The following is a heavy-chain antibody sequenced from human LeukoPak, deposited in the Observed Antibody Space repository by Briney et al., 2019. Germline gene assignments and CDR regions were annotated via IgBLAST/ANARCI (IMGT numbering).Heavy chain of an antibody. J-gene: IGHJ4*02. Sequence: GGSLRLSCAASGFTFSSFGMSWVRQAPGKGLEWVSSIDSSGGYMFYADSVKGRFIISRDNAKDSLYLQMNSLSVEDTAVYYCLRGDRRDYWGQGTLVTVSS. CDR1: GFTFSSFG. CDR3: LRGDRRDY. V-gene: IGHV3-21*06. CDR2: IDSSGGYM.